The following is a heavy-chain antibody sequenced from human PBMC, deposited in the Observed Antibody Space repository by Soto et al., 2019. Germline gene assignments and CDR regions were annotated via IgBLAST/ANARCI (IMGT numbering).Heavy chain of an antibody. CDR1: GGSISSYY. Sequence: PSETLSLTCTVSGGSISSYYWSWIRQPPGKGLEWIGYIYYSGSTNYNPSLKSRVTISVDTSKNQFSLKLSSVTAADTAVYYCARADVAVAGTVNWFDPWGQGTLVTVS. D-gene: IGHD6-19*01. CDR2: IYYSGST. V-gene: IGHV4-59*12. CDR3: ARADVAVAGTVNWFDP. J-gene: IGHJ5*02.